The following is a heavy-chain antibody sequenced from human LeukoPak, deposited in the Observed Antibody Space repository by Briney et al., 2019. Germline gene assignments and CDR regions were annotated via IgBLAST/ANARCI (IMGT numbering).Heavy chain of an antibody. Sequence: GGSLRLSCVASGFDFNYYDMNWVRQAPGKGLEWVSSISSKSTYIDSADSTKGRFTISRDNANNSMFLQMSNLRPEDTAVYYCARRGGLSSGRGFDHWGQGTLVTVSS. V-gene: IGHV3-21*01. D-gene: IGHD3-16*01. CDR3: ARRGGLSSGRGFDH. CDR2: ISSKSTYI. CDR1: GFDFNYYD. J-gene: IGHJ4*02.